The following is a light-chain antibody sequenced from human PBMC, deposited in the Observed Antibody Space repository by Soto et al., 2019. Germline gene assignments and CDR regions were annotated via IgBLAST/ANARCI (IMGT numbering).Light chain of an antibody. CDR2: GDN. J-gene: IGLJ2*01. CDR1: SGNIASNY. CDR3: QSYDNSNVI. Sequence: NFMLTQPHSVSASPGKTVTISCTRSSGNIASNYVQWYQQRPGSSPTIVIFGDNQRPSGVPDRFSGSIDSSSNSASLTISGLKTEDEADFYCQSYDNSNVIFGGGTKLTVL. V-gene: IGLV6-57*01.